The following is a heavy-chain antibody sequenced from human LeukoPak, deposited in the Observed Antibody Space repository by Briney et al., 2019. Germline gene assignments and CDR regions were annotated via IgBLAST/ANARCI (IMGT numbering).Heavy chain of an antibody. CDR2: ISGSGGST. J-gene: IGHJ4*02. V-gene: IGHV3-23*01. Sequence: GGSLRLSCAASGFTFSSYAMSWVRQAPGKGLEWVSAISGSGGSTYYADSVKGRFTISRDNSKNTLYLQMNSLRAEDTAVYYCARESKDSSGYYCFDYWGQGTLVTVSS. CDR3: ARESKDSSGYYCFDY. D-gene: IGHD3-22*01. CDR1: GFTFSSYA.